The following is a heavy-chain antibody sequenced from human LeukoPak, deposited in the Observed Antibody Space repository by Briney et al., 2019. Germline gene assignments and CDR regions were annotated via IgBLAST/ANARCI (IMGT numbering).Heavy chain of an antibody. CDR1: GGSFSGYY. D-gene: IGHD5-12*01. CDR3: ARRGRATIQGLRRSPHHFDY. Sequence: SETLSLTCAVYGGSFSGYYWSWIRQPPGKGLEWIGKINHSGSTNYNPSLKSRVTISVDTSKNQFSLKLSSVTAADTAVYYCARRGRATIQGLRRSPHHFDYWGQGTLVTVSS. V-gene: IGHV4-34*01. CDR2: INHSGST. J-gene: IGHJ4*02.